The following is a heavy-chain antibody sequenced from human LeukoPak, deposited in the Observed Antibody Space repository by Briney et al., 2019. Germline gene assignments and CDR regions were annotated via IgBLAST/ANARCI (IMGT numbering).Heavy chain of an antibody. CDR1: GFTFDDYA. J-gene: IGHJ3*02. CDR3: AKDMSSGYDAFDI. D-gene: IGHD5-12*01. V-gene: IGHV3-9*01. CDR2: ISWNSGSI. Sequence: PGRSLRLSCAASGFTFDDYAMHWVQQAPGKGLEWVSGISWNSGSIGYADSVKGRFTISRDNAKNSLYLQMNSLRAEDTALYYCAKDMSSGYDAFDIWGQGTMVTVSS.